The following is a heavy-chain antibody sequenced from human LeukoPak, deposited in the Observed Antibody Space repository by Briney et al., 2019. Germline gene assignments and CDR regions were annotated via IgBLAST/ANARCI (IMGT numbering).Heavy chain of an antibody. D-gene: IGHD3-22*01. V-gene: IGHV3-23*01. CDR2: ISGSGGST. CDR3: AKLQYYYDSKGPYYFDY. J-gene: IGHJ4*02. CDR1: GFTFSSYA. Sequence: GGSLRLSCAASGFTFSSYAMSWVRQAPGKGLEWVSAISGSGGSTYYADSVKGRFTISRDNSKNTLYLQMNSLRAEDTAVYYCAKLQYYYDSKGPYYFDYWGQGTLVTVSS.